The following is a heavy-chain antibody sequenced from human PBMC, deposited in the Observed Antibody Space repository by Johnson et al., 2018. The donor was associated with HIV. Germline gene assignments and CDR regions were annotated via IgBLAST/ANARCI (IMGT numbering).Heavy chain of an antibody. J-gene: IGHJ3*02. D-gene: IGHD6-13*01. CDR2: ISRSGSTI. CDR1: GFTFSDDY. Sequence: QVHLVESGGGLVKPGGSLRLSCAASGFTFSDDYMSWIRQAPGKGLEWVSYISRSGSTITYADSVKGRFPISRDNTKNSLYLQMNSLRAEDTALYYCAKDIGGSAAAQGAFDIWGQGTMVTVSS. V-gene: IGHV3-11*01. CDR3: AKDIGGSAAAQGAFDI.